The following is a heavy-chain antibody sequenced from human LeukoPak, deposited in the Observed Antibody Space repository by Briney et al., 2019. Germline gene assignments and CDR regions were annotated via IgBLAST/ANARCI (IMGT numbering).Heavy chain of an antibody. J-gene: IGHJ4*01. CDR2: IYSSGSA. V-gene: IGHV4-59*08. CDR3: ARHRDYYDT. Sequence: KPSETLSLTCTVSAGSISSYYWSWIRQPPGKGLEWIGYIYSSGSANYNPSLKSRVIISGDTSKNQISLELTSVTAADTAVYFCARHRDYYDTWGHGTLVTVSS. D-gene: IGHD3-22*01. CDR1: AGSISSYY.